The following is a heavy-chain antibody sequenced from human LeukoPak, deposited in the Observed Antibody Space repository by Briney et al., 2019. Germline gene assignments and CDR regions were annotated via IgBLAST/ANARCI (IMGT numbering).Heavy chain of an antibody. J-gene: IGHJ3*02. CDR2: IRSKAKSYAT. CDR1: GFTFSSYA. CDR3: THYYDGSGYYGAFDS. V-gene: IGHV3-73*01. D-gene: IGHD3-22*01. Sequence: GGSLRLSCAASGFTFSSYAMSWVRQASGKGLEWVGRIRSKAKSYATAYAASVKGRFTISRHDSETTAYLQMNSLKTEDTAVYYCTHYYDGSGYYGAFDSWGQGTMVTVSS.